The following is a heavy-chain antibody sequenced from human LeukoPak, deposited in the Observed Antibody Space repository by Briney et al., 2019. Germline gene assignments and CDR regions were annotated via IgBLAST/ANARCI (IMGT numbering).Heavy chain of an antibody. CDR3: SRDAGQEGALDI. CDR2: MNPNSGST. CDR1: GYTFTSYY. J-gene: IGHJ3*02. Sequence: ASVRVSCKASGYTFTSYYINWVRQATGQGVEWMGWMNPNSGSTDYAQKLQGRVTMTRNTSISTAYMELSSLRSEDTAVYYCSRDAGQEGALDIWGQGTIVTVSS. V-gene: IGHV1-8*01.